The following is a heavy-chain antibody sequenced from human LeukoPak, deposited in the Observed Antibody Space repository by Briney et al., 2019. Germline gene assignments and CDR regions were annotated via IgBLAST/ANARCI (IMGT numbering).Heavy chain of an antibody. CDR3: ARGGPYCGGDCQSD. Sequence: ASVKVSCKASGGTFSSYAISWVRQAPGQGLEWMGGIIPIFGTANYAQKFQGRVTIAADESTSTAYMELSSLRSEDTAVYYCARGGPYCGGDCQSDWGQGTLVTVSS. CDR2: IIPIFGTA. D-gene: IGHD2-21*02. CDR1: GGTFSSYA. V-gene: IGHV1-69*13. J-gene: IGHJ4*02.